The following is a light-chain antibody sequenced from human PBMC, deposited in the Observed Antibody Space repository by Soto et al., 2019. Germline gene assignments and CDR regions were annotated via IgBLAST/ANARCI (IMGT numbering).Light chain of an antibody. CDR2: EVR. Sequence: QSVLTQPASVSGSAGQSITISCSGTMRDVGAYNLVSWYQQHPGTAPKLIIYEVRNRPSGIYSRFSGSRSGNTASLTISGRQSEDEGDYYGSAYTARSTLVFGGGTKLTVL. J-gene: IGLJ3*02. V-gene: IGLV2-14*01. CDR3: SAYTARSTLV. CDR1: MRDVGAYNL.